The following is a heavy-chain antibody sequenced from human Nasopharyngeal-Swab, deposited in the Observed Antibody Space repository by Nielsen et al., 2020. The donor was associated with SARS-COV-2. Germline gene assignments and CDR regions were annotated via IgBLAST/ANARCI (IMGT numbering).Heavy chain of an antibody. CDR3: ARVAPLSTMVRGVHYGMDV. V-gene: IGHV4-59*01. CDR2: IYYSGST. J-gene: IGHJ6*02. D-gene: IGHD3-10*01. CDR1: GGSFSGYY. Sequence: SETLSLTCAVSGGSFSGYYWSWIRQPPGKGLEWIGYIYYSGSTNYNPSLKSRVTISVDTSKNQFSLKLSSVTAADTAVYYCARVAPLSTMVRGVHYGMDVWGQGTTVTVSS.